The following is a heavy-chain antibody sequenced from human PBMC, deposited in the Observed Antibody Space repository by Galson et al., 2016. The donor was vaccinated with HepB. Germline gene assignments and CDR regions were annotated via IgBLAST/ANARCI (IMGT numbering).Heavy chain of an antibody. D-gene: IGHD4-17*01. Sequence: SLRLSCAASGFIFDDHAMHWVRQTPRKGLEWVAGISWNSGGNAYGDSVKGRFTISRDNAKNSLYLEMNSLRPEDTALYYCAKDKADGDKERGAFDIWGQGKMVTVSS. CDR3: AKDKADGDKERGAFDI. J-gene: IGHJ3*02. CDR1: GFIFDDHA. CDR2: ISWNSGGN. V-gene: IGHV3-9*01.